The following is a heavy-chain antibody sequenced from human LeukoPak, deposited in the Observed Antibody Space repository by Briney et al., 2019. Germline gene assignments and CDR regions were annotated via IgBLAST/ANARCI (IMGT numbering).Heavy chain of an antibody. Sequence: GGSLRLSCAASGFTFDDYAMHWVRQAPGKGLEWVSGISWNSGSIGYADSVKGRFTISRDNAKNPLYLQMNSLRAEDMALYYCAKDSSSWLEYYFDYWGQGTLVTVSS. V-gene: IGHV3-9*03. J-gene: IGHJ4*02. CDR2: ISWNSGSI. CDR1: GFTFDDYA. CDR3: AKDSSSWLEYYFDY. D-gene: IGHD6-13*01.